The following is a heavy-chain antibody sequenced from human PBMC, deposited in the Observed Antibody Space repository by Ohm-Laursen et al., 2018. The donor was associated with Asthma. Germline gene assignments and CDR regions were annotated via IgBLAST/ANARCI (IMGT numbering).Heavy chain of an antibody. D-gene: IGHD4-17*01. J-gene: IGHJ4*02. CDR1: GDSISSGDNY. CDR2: IYYSGST. Sequence: SQTLSLTCTVAGDSISSGDNYWSWIRQHPGKGLEWIGYIYYSGSTYYNPSLKSRVTISVDTSKNQFSLKLSSVTAADTAVYYCARENSQTTVTTMGGFDYWGQGTLVTVSS. CDR3: ARENSQTTVTTMGGFDY. V-gene: IGHV4-31*03.